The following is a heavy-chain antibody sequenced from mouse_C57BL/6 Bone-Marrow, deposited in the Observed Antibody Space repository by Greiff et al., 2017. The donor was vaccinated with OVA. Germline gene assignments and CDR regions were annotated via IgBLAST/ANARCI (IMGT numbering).Heavy chain of an antibody. V-gene: IGHV3-6*01. J-gene: IGHJ3*01. CDR3: AKENGDVFAY. D-gene: IGHD4-1*01. CDR2: KTYDGSN. Sequence: EVQLVESGPGLVKPSPSLSLTCSVTGYSITSGYYWYWIRQFPGNNLEWMGYKTYDGSNNYNPSLKNQTPITRDTSNNQYFLKLNSVTAEDAATYCCAKENGDVFAYWGQGTLVTVSA. CDR1: GYSITSGYY.